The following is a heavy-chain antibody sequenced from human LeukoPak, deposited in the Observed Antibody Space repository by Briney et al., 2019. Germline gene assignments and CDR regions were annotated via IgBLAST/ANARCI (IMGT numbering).Heavy chain of an antibody. J-gene: IGHJ6*02. D-gene: IGHD3-10*01. V-gene: IGHV1-69*01. CDR3: ARGITMVRGVIILSHYYYGMDV. CDR1: GGTFSSYA. Sequence: SVKVSCEASGGTFSSYAISWVRQAPGQGLEWMGGIIPIFGTANYAQKFQGRVTITADESTSTAYMELSSLRSEDTAVYYCARGITMVRGVIILSHYYYGMDVWGQGTTVTVSS. CDR2: IIPIFGTA.